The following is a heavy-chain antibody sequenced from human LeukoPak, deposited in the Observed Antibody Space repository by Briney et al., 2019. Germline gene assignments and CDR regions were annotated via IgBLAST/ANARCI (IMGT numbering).Heavy chain of an antibody. V-gene: IGHV4-39*07. J-gene: IGHJ4*02. CDR3: ARFGIGSGWYFDY. CDR2: IYYSGST. CDR1: GGSISSSSYY. Sequence: SETLSLTCTVSGGSISSSSYYWGWIRQPPGKGLEWIGSIYYSGSTYYNPSLKSRVTISVDTSKNQFSLKLSSVTAADTAVYYCARFGIGSGWYFDYWGKETLVTVSS. D-gene: IGHD6-19*01.